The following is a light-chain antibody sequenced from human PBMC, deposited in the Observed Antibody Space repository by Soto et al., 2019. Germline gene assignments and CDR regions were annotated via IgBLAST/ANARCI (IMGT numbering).Light chain of an antibody. CDR1: QSISSY. Sequence: DIQRTQSPSSLSVSVGDRVTITCRASQSISSYLNWYQQKPGKAPKLLIYATSSLQSGVPSRFSGSGSGTEFTLTISSLQPDDFATYYCQQYNSYWTFGQGTKVDIK. V-gene: IGKV1-5*01. CDR3: QQYNSYWT. CDR2: ATS. J-gene: IGKJ1*01.